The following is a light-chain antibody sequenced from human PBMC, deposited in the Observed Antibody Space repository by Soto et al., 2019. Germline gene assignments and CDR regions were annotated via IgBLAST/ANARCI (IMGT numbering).Light chain of an antibody. J-gene: IGKJ1*01. CDR2: GAS. V-gene: IGKV3-20*01. Sequence: EIVLTQSPATLSLSPAERATLSCRASQSVSSYLAWYQQKPGQAPRLLIYGASSRATDIPDRFSGSGSGTDFTLTISRLEPEDFAVYYCQQYGRSLWTFGQGTKVDIK. CDR1: QSVSSY. CDR3: QQYGRSLWT.